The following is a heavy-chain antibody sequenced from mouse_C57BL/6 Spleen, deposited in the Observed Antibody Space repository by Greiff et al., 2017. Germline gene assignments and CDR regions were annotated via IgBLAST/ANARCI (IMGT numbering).Heavy chain of an antibody. CDR3: AREGAWGNCYFDS. Sequence: EVHLVESGGGLVQPGGSLKLSCAASGFTFSDYGMAWVRQAPRKGPEWVAFISNLAYSTFYADPVTGRFTISREKAKNTLYLEMSSRRFEDTAMYYCAREGAWGNCYFDSWAKGTTLTVSS. CDR2: ISNLAYST. V-gene: IGHV5-15*01. D-gene: IGHD2-1*01. J-gene: IGHJ2*01. CDR1: GFTFSDYG.